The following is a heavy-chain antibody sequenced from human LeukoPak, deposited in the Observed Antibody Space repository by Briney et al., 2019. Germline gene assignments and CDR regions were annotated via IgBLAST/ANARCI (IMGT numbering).Heavy chain of an antibody. Sequence: GGSLRLSCAASGFTFSSYGMHWVRQAPGKGLEWVAVISYDGSNKYYADSVKGRFTISRDNSKNTLYLQMNSLRAEDTAVYYCTRAPYHGDYVSWAWGQGTLVTVSS. J-gene: IGHJ4*02. CDR1: GFTFSSYG. D-gene: IGHD4-17*01. CDR3: TRAPYHGDYVSWA. CDR2: ISYDGSNK. V-gene: IGHV3-30*03.